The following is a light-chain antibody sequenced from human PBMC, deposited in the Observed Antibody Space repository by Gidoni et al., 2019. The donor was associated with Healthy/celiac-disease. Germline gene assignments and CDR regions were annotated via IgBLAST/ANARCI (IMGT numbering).Light chain of an antibody. J-gene: IGKJ4*01. Sequence: EVLLTQSPATLSLSPGEGATLSCRASQSVSSYLAWYQQKPGQAPRLLIYDASNRATGIPARFSGSGSGTDFTLTISSLEPEDFAVYYCQQRSNWPSLTFGGGTKVEIK. V-gene: IGKV3-11*01. CDR3: QQRSNWPSLT. CDR1: QSVSSY. CDR2: DAS.